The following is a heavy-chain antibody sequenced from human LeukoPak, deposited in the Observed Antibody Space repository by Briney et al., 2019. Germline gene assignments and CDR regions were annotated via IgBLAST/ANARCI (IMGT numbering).Heavy chain of an antibody. V-gene: IGHV3-9*01. CDR1: GFTFDDHA. CDR2: ISWYSGNI. J-gene: IGHJ6*02. Sequence: PGGSLRLSCVASGFTFDDHAMHWVRQAPGKGLEWVSSISWYSGNIGYADSEKGRFSISRDNAKNTLYLEMNSLRTDDTALYFCARDVWRRAFYYAMDVWGLGTTVAVSS. CDR3: ARDVWRRAFYYAMDV. D-gene: IGHD2-21*01.